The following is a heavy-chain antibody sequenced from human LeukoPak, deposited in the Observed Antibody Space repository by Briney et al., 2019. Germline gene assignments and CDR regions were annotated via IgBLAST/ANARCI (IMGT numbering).Heavy chain of an antibody. CDR3: ARDSSGLRYIDWLSIKTFYYDGMNA. CDR2: IYYSGST. CDR1: GGSISSYY. J-gene: IGHJ6*01. D-gene: IGHD3-9*01. V-gene: IGHV4-59*01. Sequence: SETLSLTCTVSGGSISSYYWSWIRQPPGKGLEWIWYIYYSGSTIYNPSLKSLVTISVDTSKNQVSLKLSSVTTADTAVYYCARDSSGLRYIDWLSIKTFYYDGMNAWGQGTTVTVSS.